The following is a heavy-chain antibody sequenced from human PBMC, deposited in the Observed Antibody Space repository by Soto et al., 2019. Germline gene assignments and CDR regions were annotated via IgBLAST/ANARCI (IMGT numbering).Heavy chain of an antibody. CDR1: GFSFSTSW. D-gene: IGHD3-22*01. CDR2: IKEDGSDK. CDR3: SSGGGGIVSY. V-gene: IGHV3-7*01. Sequence: ELQLVESGGGLVQPGGSLRLSCAASGFSFSTSWMNWVRQAPGKGLEWVATIKEDGSDKYYVDSVKGRFTISRDNAKNSVYLQMNSLKADDPDVYYCSSGGGGIVSYLGQGTLDTVSS. J-gene: IGHJ4*02.